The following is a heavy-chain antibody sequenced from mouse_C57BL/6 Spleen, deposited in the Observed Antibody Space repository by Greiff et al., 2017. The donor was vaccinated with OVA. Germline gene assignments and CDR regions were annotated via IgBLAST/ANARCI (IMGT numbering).Heavy chain of an antibody. CDR2: IGRKSNNYAT. Sequence: EVQLMESGGGLVQPKGSLKLSCAASGFSFNTYAMNWVRQAPGQGLEWVARIGRKSNNYATYYAVSVKDRFTISRDDSESMLYQQMTNLKTEDTAVYYCVRHEGAMDYWGQGTSVTVSS. J-gene: IGHJ4*01. CDR1: GFSFNTYA. CDR3: VRHEGAMDY. V-gene: IGHV10-1*01.